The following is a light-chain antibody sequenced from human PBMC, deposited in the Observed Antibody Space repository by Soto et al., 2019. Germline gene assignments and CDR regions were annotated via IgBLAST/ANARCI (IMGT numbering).Light chain of an antibody. CDR2: GAS. J-gene: IGKJ4*01. V-gene: IGKV3-15*01. CDR1: QSVINN. Sequence: EIVLTQSPATLSVSPGERATLSCRASQSVINNLAWYQQKPGQGPRLLIFGASTRATDIPARFSGSGSGTEFTLTISSLQSEDFAVYYCQQYIRWPPLTFGGGTKVEIK. CDR3: QQYIRWPPLT.